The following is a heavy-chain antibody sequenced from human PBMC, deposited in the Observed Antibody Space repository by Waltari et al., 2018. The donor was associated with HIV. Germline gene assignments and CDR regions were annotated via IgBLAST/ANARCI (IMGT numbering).Heavy chain of an antibody. V-gene: IGHV4-59*08. D-gene: IGHD5-12*01. CDR2: IYYRGTT. J-gene: IGHJ4*02. CDR3: ARHNGDGYNKDYVDC. Sequence: QVQLQESGPGLVKPSETLSLTCTVSGGSISSYYWSWIRPPPGKRLEWIRNIYYRGTTNDHQALLSGVTISGDASKNQCPLKRSTVTAADTAVDYCARHNGDGYNKDYVDCWGQGTLVTVSS. CDR1: GGSISSYY.